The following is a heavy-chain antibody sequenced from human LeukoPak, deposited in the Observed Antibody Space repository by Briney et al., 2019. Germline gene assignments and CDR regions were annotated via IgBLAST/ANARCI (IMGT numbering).Heavy chain of an antibody. Sequence: GGSLRLSCAASGFTFRSHSLDWVRQAPGGGLEWVSSITGAGSIQYADSVQGRFTISRDNTQNSIFLQMNSLRAEDTAVYYCVRDVIHSYFDIWGQGILVTVSS. J-gene: IGHJ4*02. V-gene: IGHV3-21*01. CDR2: ITGAGSI. CDR3: VRDVIHSYFDI. CDR1: GFTFRSHS. D-gene: IGHD2/OR15-2a*01.